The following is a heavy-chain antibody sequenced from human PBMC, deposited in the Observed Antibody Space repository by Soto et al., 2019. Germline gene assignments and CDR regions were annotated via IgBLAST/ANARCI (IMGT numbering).Heavy chain of an antibody. V-gene: IGHV4-34*01. CDR2: INHSGST. CDR3: ARGVAAAGYYYYGMDV. Sequence: SETLSLTCAVYGGSFSCYYLSWIRQPPGKGLEWIGEINHSGSTNYNPSLKSRVTISVDTSKNQFSLKLSSVTAADTAVYYCARGVAAAGYYYYGMDVWGQGTTVTVSS. J-gene: IGHJ6*02. CDR1: GGSFSCYY. D-gene: IGHD6-13*01.